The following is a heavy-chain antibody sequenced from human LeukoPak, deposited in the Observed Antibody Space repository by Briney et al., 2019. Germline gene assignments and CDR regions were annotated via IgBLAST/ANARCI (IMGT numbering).Heavy chain of an antibody. D-gene: IGHD4-23*01. J-gene: IGHJ3*02. V-gene: IGHV4-34*01. CDR2: INHSGGT. Sequence: SETLSLTCAVYGGSFSGYYWSWIRQPPGKGLEWIGEINHSGGTNYNPSLKSRVTISVDTSKNQFSLKLSSVTAADTAVYYCASPDYGGNFGAFDIWGQGTMVTVSS. CDR3: ASPDYGGNFGAFDI. CDR1: GGSFSGYY.